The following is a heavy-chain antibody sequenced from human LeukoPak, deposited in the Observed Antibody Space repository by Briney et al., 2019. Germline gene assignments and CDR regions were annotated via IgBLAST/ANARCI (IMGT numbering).Heavy chain of an antibody. V-gene: IGHV1-2*02. D-gene: IGHD2-15*01. CDR3: ARDPGSDCSGGSCYWEDYYYGMDV. J-gene: IGHJ6*02. CDR2: INPNSGGT. CDR1: GYTFTGYY. Sequence: ASVKVSCKASGYTFTGYYMHWVRQAPGQGLEWMGWINPNSGGTNYAQKFQGRVTMTRDTSISTAYMELSRLRSDDTAVYYCARDPGSDCSGGSCYWEDYYYGMDVWGQGTTVTVSS.